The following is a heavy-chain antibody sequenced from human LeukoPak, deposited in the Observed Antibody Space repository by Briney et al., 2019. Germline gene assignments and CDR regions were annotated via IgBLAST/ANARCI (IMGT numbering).Heavy chain of an antibody. J-gene: IGHJ6*03. V-gene: IGHV4-4*07. D-gene: IGHD6-19*01. CDR3: ARDDGIAVAGNYYYYYMDV. CDR1: GGFISSYY. CDR2: IYTSGST. Sequence: SETLSLTCTVSGGFISSYYWSWIRQPAGKGLEWIGRIYTSGSTNYNPSLKSRVTMSVDTSKNQFSLKLSSVTAADTAVYYCARDDGIAVAGNYYYYYMDVWGKGTTVTVSS.